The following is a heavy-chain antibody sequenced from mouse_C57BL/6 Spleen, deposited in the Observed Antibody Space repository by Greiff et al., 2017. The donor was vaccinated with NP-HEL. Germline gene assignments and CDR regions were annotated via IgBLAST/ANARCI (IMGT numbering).Heavy chain of an antibody. V-gene: IGHV1-53*01. J-gene: IGHJ1*03. CDR2: INPSNVGT. D-gene: IGHD2-4*01. CDR1: GYTFTSYW. Sequence: QVQLQQSGTELVKPGASVKLSCKASGYTFTSYWMHWVKQRPGQGLEWIGNINPSNVGTNYNEKFKSKATLTVDKSSSTAYMQLSSLTSEDSAVYYCARGDYDWYVDVWGTGTTVTVSS. CDR3: ARGDYDWYVDV.